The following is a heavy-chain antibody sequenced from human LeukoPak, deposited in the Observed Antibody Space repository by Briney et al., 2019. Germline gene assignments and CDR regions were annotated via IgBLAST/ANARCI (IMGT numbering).Heavy chain of an antibody. D-gene: IGHD3-9*01. CDR2: INHSGST. CDR3: ARVADILTGYPLDY. Sequence: SETLSLTCAVYGGSFSGYYWSWIRQPPGKGLEWIGEINHSGSTNYNPSLKSRVTISVDTSKNQFSLKLSSVTAADTAVYYCARVADILTGYPLDYWGQGTLVTVSS. CDR1: GGSFSGYY. J-gene: IGHJ4*02. V-gene: IGHV4-34*01.